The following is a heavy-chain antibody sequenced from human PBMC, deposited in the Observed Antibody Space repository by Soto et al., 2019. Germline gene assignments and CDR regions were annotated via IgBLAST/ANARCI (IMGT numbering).Heavy chain of an antibody. CDR1: GYNFISYT. J-gene: IGHJ4*02. Sequence: ASVKVSCKASGYNFISYTIHWVRQAPGQRFEWMGWINAGNGHTRYSQKIQGRVTITTDTSASTAYMELNSLTSEDTAVYYCARDADSMPYYFDNWGQGTLVTVSS. V-gene: IGHV1-3*01. D-gene: IGHD3-3*02. CDR3: ARDADSMPYYFDN. CDR2: INAGNGHT.